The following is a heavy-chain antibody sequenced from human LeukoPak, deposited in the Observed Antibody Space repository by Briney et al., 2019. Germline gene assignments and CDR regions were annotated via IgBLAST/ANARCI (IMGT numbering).Heavy chain of an antibody. CDR3: ARGLSFTIFLYYFDY. D-gene: IGHD3-3*01. J-gene: IGHJ4*02. CDR2: IYYSGST. Sequence: SETLSLTCTVSGGSISSNSYYWGWIRHSPGKGLEWIGSIYYSGSTYYNPSLNSRVTISVDTSKNQFSLKLSSVTAADTAVYYCARGLSFTIFLYYFDYWGQGTLVTVSS. CDR1: GGSISSNSYY. V-gene: IGHV4-39*01.